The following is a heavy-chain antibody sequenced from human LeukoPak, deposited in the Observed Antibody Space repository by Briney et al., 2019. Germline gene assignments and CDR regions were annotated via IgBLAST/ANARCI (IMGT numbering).Heavy chain of an antibody. V-gene: IGHV3-73*01. CDR3: AKSGYNRFDY. CDR2: IRSKANSYAT. CDR1: GFTFSGSA. Sequence: HPGGSLRLSCAASGFTFSGSAMHWVRQASGKGLEWVGRIRSKANSYATAYAASVKGRFTISRDDSKNTAYLQMNSLRAEDTAVYYCAKSGYNRFDYWGQGTLVTVSS. D-gene: IGHD5-24*01. J-gene: IGHJ4*02.